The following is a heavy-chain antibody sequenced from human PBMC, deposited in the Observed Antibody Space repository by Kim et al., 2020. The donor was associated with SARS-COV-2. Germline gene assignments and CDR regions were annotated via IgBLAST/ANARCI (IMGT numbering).Heavy chain of an antibody. Sequence: GGSLRLSCAASGFTFSDSWMHWVRQTPETGLVWVSRINSDATTIDYADSVRGRFTISRDNAKNTLNLQMNSLRAEDLAVYYCARGSGNFGFDYWGQG. CDR2: INSDATTI. J-gene: IGHJ4*02. CDR3: ARGSGNFGFDY. D-gene: IGHD1-26*01. CDR1: GFTFSDSW. V-gene: IGHV3-74*01.